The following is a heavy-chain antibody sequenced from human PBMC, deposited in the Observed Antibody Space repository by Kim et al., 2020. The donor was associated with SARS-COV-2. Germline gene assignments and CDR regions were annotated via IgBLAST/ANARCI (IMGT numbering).Heavy chain of an antibody. CDR2: LSSSGSTI. CDR3: ASGTSGSYLF. J-gene: IGHJ4*02. Sequence: GGSLRLSCAASGFTFSSYEMNWVRQAPGKGLEWVSYLSSSGSTIYYADSVKGRFTISRDNAKNSLYLQMNSLRAEDTAVYYCASGTSGSYLFWGQGTLVTVSS. V-gene: IGHV3-48*03. D-gene: IGHD1-26*01. CDR1: GFTFSSYE.